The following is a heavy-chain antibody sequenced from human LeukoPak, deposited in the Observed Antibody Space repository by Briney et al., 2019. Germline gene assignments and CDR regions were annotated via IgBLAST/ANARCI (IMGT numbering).Heavy chain of an antibody. CDR2: IKQDGSEN. CDR1: GFNYNTYW. V-gene: IGHV3-7*03. J-gene: IGHJ4*02. Sequence: GGSLRLSCVASGFNYNTYWMSWVRQAPGKRLEWVANIKQDGSENYYVDSVKGRFTISRDNAKNSLYLQMNSLRVEDTAVYYCARDTAGLDYWGQGTLVTVSS. CDR3: ARDTAGLDY.